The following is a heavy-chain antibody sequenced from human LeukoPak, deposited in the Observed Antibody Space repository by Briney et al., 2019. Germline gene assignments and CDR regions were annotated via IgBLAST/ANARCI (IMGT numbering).Heavy chain of an antibody. D-gene: IGHD6-19*01. V-gene: IGHV1-46*01. CDR2: INPSGGST. J-gene: IGHJ4*02. CDR1: GYTFTSYY. CDR3: ARFKLAGTPFDY. Sequence: ASVKVSCKASGYTFTSYYMHWVRQAPGQGLEWIGIINPSGGSTSYAQKFQGRVTMTRDMSTSTVYMELSSLRSEDTAVYYCARFKLAGTPFDYWGQGTLVTVSS.